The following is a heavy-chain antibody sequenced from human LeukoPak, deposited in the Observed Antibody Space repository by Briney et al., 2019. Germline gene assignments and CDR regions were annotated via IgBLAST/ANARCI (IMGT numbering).Heavy chain of an antibody. CDR3: AKDTYYYDSSGYNTFDY. D-gene: IGHD3-22*01. J-gene: IGHJ4*02. CDR1: GLTFGSYS. Sequence: GGSLRLSCAASGLTFGSYSLNWVRQAPGKGLEWVSAISGSGGSTYYADSVKGRFTISRDNSKNTLYLQMNSLRAEDTAVYYCAKDTYYYDSSGYNTFDYWGQGTLVTVSS. V-gene: IGHV3-23*01. CDR2: ISGSGGST.